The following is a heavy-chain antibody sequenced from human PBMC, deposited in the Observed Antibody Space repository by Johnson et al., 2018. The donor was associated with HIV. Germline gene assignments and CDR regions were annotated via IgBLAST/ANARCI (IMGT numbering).Heavy chain of an antibody. J-gene: IGHJ3*02. D-gene: IGHD3-9*01. V-gene: IGHV3-66*01. CDR2: IYSGGST. CDR1: GFTLKTSW. CDR3: ARDRYYDILTGYYNEADAFDI. Sequence: MQLVESGGGLVQSGGSLRLSCAVSGFTLKTSWMSWVRQAPGKGLEWVSVIYSGGSTYYADSVKGRFTISRDNSKNTLYLQMNSLRAEDTAVYYCARDRYYDILTGYYNEADAFDIWGQGTMVTVSS.